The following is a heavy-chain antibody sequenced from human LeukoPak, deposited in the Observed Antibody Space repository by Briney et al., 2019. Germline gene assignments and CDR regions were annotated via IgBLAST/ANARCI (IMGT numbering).Heavy chain of an antibody. D-gene: IGHD3-3*01. CDR3: AKDGPVLRFLEWPTSYGMDV. CDR1: GFTFSSYA. CDR2: ISGSGGSS. J-gene: IGHJ6*02. V-gene: IGHV3-23*01. Sequence: GGSLRLSCAASGFTFSSYAMSWVRQAPGKGLEWVSAISGSGGSSYYADSVKGRFTISRDNSKNTLYLQMNSLRAEDTAAYYCAKDGPVLRFLEWPTSYGMDVWGQGTTVTVSS.